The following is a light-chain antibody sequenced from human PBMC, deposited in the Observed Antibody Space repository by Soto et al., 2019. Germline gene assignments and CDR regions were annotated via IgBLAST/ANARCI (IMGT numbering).Light chain of an antibody. CDR1: QSVSSN. CDR3: QHFNNWPPQYT. J-gene: IGKJ2*01. CDR2: DTS. V-gene: IGKV3-15*01. Sequence: EIVMTQSPATLSVSPGERATLSCRASQSVSSNLVWYQQKPGQPPRLLIYDTSTRATGIPARFSGSGSGTEFTLTISSLQSEEFAIYYCQHFNNWPPQYTFGQGTRLEIK.